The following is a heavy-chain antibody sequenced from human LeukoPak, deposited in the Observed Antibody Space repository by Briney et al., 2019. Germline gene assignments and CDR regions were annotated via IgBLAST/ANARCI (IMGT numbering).Heavy chain of an antibody. Sequence: ASVKVSCKTSGYPFTNWEINWVRQAAGQGLEWMGWVHPNGGNTAYAQKFQGRVTMTRDTSISTAYMELSGLISDDTAGYFCARGPRNDPWGQGTLVTVSS. D-gene: IGHD1-14*01. J-gene: IGHJ5*02. CDR2: VHPNGGNT. V-gene: IGHV1-8*01. CDR1: GYPFTNWE. CDR3: ARGPRNDP.